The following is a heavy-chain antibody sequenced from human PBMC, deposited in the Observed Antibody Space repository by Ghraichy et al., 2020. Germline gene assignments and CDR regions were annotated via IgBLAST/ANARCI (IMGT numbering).Heavy chain of an antibody. CDR3: ASRITMVRGVIGPNRYYFDY. D-gene: IGHD3-10*01. V-gene: IGHV4-61*01. Sequence: SETLSLTCTVSGGSVSSGSYYWSWIRQPPGKGLEWIGYIYYSGSTNYNPSLQSRVTISVDTSKNQFSLKLSSVTAADTAVYYCASRITMVRGVIGPNRYYFDYWGQGTLVTVSS. CDR1: GGSVSSGSYY. J-gene: IGHJ4*02. CDR2: IYYSGST.